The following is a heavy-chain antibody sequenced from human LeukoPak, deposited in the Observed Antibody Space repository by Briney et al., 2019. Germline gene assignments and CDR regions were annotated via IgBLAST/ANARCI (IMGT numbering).Heavy chain of an antibody. J-gene: IGHJ6*02. V-gene: IGHV3-30*18. CDR2: ISYDGSNK. Sequence: GGSLRLSCAASGFTFSSYGMHWVRQAPGKGLEWVAVISYDGSNKYYADSVKGRFTISRDNSKNTLYLQMNSLRAEDTAVYYCAKDLGDGPQAAYYYYYGMDVWGQGTTVTVSS. CDR3: AKDLGDGPQAAYYYYYGMDV. CDR1: GFTFSSYG. D-gene: IGHD2-15*01.